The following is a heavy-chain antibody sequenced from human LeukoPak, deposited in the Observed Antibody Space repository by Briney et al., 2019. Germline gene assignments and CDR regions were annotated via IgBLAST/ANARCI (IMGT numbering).Heavy chain of an antibody. D-gene: IGHD3-10*01. J-gene: IGHJ4*02. CDR3: ARSPRGYFDY. Sequence: GESLKISSKGSGYVFSNYWIAWVRQMPGKGLEWIGIIYPGDSDTRYSPSFRGQVTMSVDKSISTTYLQWSGLRASDTAIFYCARSPRGYFDYWGQGTLVTVSS. V-gene: IGHV5-51*01. CDR1: GYVFSNYW. CDR2: IYPGDSDT.